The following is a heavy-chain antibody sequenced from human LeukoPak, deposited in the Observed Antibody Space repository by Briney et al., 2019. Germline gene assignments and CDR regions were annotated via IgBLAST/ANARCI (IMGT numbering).Heavy chain of an antibody. V-gene: IGHV4-30-4*01. D-gene: IGHD3-22*01. CDR2: IYYSGST. Sequence: SETLSLTCTVSGGSISSGNFYWSWIRQPPGQGLEWIGYIYYSGSTYYNPSLKSRVTISLDTSKNQFSLKLSSVTAADTAVYYCARGGFTVMASWGQGTLVTVSS. J-gene: IGHJ4*02. CDR1: GGSISSGNFY. CDR3: ARGGFTVMAS.